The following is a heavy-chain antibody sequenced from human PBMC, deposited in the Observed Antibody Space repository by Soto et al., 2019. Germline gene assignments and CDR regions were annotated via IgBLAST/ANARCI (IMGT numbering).Heavy chain of an antibody. Sequence: GESLKISCKGSGYNFANYWIGWVRQMPGKGLEWMGMIFPGDSDTKNSPSLQGQITMSVDKSDSSAYLQWRSLKASDTAMYYCAAGYTTGPDAFDIWGQGTMVTV. CDR1: GYNFANYW. D-gene: IGHD6-13*01. CDR3: AAGYTTGPDAFDI. CDR2: IFPGDSDT. J-gene: IGHJ3*02. V-gene: IGHV5-51*01.